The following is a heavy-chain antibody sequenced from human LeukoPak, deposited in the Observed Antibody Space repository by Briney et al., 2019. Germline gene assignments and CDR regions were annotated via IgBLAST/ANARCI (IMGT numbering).Heavy chain of an antibody. CDR3: AKAVYGGSYFDY. D-gene: IGHD4-23*01. J-gene: IGHJ4*02. CDR1: GFTFSSYG. CDR2: ISYDGSNK. V-gene: IGHV3-30*18. Sequence: GGSLRLSCAASGFTFSSYGMHWVRQAPGKGLEWVAVISYDGSNKYYADSVKGRFTISGDNSKNTLYLQMNSLRAEDTAVYYCAKAVYGGSYFDYWGQGTLVTVSS.